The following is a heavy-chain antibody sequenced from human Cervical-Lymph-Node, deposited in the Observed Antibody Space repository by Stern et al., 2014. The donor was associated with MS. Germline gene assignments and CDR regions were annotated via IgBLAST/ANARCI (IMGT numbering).Heavy chain of an antibody. CDR2: ISWNSGSI. CDR1: GFTFDDYA. V-gene: IGHV3-9*01. Sequence: EVQLVESGGGLVQPGRSLRLSCAASGFTFDDYAMHWVRQAPGKGLEWVSGISWNSGSIGYADSVKGRFTISRDNAKNSLYLQMNSLRAEDTALYYCARAMDFDHWGQGTLVTVSS. CDR3: ARAMDFDH. J-gene: IGHJ4*02.